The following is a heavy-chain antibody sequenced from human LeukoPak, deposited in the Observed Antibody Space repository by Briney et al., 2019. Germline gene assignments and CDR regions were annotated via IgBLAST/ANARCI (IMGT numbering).Heavy chain of an antibody. CDR3: AKDKSNNWYAYYFDY. J-gene: IGHJ4*02. CDR1: GFTFRSYA. CDR2: ISGSGGTT. V-gene: IGHV3-23*01. Sequence: PGGSLRLSCAASGFTFRSYAMSWVRQAPGKGLEWVSAISGSGGTTYYADSVKGRFTISRDNSKNTLYLQMNSVRAEDTAVYYCAKDKSNNWYAYYFDYWGQGTLGTVSS. D-gene: IGHD6-13*01.